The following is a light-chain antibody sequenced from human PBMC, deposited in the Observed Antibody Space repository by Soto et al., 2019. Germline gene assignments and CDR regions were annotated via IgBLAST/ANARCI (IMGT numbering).Light chain of an antibody. Sequence: EILMTQSPATLSVSPGDRAPLSCRAGQSVSNNYLAWYQQRPGQAPRLLISGASSRATGIPERFSGSGSGTDFTLTISRLEPEDFELYHCQQYGGSPPTFGQGTKVDIK. CDR3: QQYGGSPPT. CDR2: GAS. J-gene: IGKJ1*01. V-gene: IGKV3-20*01. CDR1: QSVSNNY.